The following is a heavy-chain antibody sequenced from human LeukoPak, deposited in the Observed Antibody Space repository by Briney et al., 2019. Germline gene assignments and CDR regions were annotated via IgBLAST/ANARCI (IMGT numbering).Heavy chain of an antibody. CDR1: GFTFSSYA. CDR2: ISGSGGST. Sequence: PGGSLRLSCAASGFTFSSYAMSWVRQAPGKGLEWVSAISGSGGSTYYADSVKGRFTISRDNSKNTLYLQMNSLRAEDTAVYYCAREIEQLWSRPLDYWGQGTLVTVSS. V-gene: IGHV3-23*01. J-gene: IGHJ4*02. D-gene: IGHD5-18*01. CDR3: AREIEQLWSRPLDY.